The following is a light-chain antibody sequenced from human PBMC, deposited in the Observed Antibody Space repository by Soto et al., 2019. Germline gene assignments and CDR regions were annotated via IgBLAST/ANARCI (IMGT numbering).Light chain of an antibody. Sequence: QLVLTQSPSASASLGASVKLTCTLSGGHSSYAIAWHQQQPEKGPRYLMKLNSDGSHSKGDGIPDRFSGSSSGAERYLTISSRQSEDEADYYCQTWGTGIVVFGGGTKLTVL. CDR1: GGHSSYA. V-gene: IGLV4-69*01. J-gene: IGLJ2*01. CDR3: QTWGTGIVV. CDR2: LNSDGSH.